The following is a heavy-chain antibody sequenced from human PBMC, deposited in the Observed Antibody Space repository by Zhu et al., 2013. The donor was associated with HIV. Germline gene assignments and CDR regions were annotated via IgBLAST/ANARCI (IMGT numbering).Heavy chain of an antibody. D-gene: IGHD4-17*01. J-gene: IGHJ4*02. CDR1: GFTFDDYA. V-gene: IGHV3-9*01. CDR3: ARDGYYADGFDY. Sequence: EVQLVESGGGLVQPGRSLRLSCAASGFTFDDYAMHWVRQAPGKGLEWVSGISWNSGSIGYADSVKGRFTLSRDNAKNSLYLQMNSLRVEDTAVYYCARDGYYADGFDYVGPGNPGHRLL. CDR2: ISWNSGSI.